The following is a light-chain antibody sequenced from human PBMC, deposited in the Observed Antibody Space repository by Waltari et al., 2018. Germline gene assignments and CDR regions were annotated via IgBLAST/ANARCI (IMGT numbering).Light chain of an antibody. J-gene: IGLJ2*01. CDR2: DVN. CDR3: CSYAGDSTLI. CDR1: SSNVGGYTL. V-gene: IGLV2-23*02. Sequence: QSALTQPASVSGSPGQSITISCTGTSSNVGGYTLVSWYQQHPGQPPPLIIYDVNKRPSGISHRFAGSKSGNTASLTIAGLQADDESDYYCCSYAGDSTLIFGGGTKLTVL.